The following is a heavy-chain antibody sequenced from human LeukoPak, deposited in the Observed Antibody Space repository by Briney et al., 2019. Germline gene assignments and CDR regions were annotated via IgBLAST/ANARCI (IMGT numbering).Heavy chain of an antibody. V-gene: IGHV3-53*01. Sequence: GGSLRLSCAASGVTVSSNYMSWVRQAPGKGLEWVSVIYSGGSTYYADSVKGRFTISRDNSKNTLYLQMNSLRAEDTAVYYCVRWDYGDYTLFDYWGQGTLVTVSS. CDR2: IYSGGST. J-gene: IGHJ4*02. D-gene: IGHD4-17*01. CDR1: GVTVSSNY. CDR3: VRWDYGDYTLFDY.